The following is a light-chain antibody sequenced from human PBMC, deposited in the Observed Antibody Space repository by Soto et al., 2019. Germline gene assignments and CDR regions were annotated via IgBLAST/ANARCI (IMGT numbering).Light chain of an antibody. CDR3: QQYGSSPQT. Sequence: EIVLTQSPGTLSLSPGERATLSCRASQSVRSNCLAWYQQKPGQAPRLLIYGASSRATGIPDRFSGSGSGTDLSLTISRLEPEDFAVYYCQQYGSSPQTFGQGTKVEIK. CDR2: GAS. V-gene: IGKV3-20*01. J-gene: IGKJ1*01. CDR1: QSVRSNC.